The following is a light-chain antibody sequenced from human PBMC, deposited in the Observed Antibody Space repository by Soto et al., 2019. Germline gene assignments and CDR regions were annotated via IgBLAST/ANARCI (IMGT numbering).Light chain of an antibody. Sequence: QLVLTQPPSASGSPGQSVTISCTGTSSDVGGYNYVSWYQRHPGKAPKLMIYDVSERPSGVPDRFTGSKSGNTASLTVSGLQAEDEADYFCSSFAGSNNYVLFGGGTKVTVL. CDR2: DVS. CDR1: SSDVGGYNY. J-gene: IGLJ2*01. CDR3: SSFAGSNNYVL. V-gene: IGLV2-8*01.